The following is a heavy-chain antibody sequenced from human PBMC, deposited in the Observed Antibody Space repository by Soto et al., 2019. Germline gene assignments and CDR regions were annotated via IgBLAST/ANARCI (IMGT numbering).Heavy chain of an antibody. CDR1: GDTFNNYT. CDR3: ARDLPPGVVVQGGSQLGMDV. D-gene: IGHD2-15*01. Sequence: QVQLVQSGAEVKTPGSSVKLSCKASGDTFNNYTISWVRQAPGQGLEWMGRIIPILNLATYAQHFQGRLTITADKSPNTAYMELSSLGSEDTAVYYCARDLPPGVVVQGGSQLGMDVWGHGTTVTVSS. CDR2: IIPILNLA. V-gene: IGHV1-69*08. J-gene: IGHJ6*02.